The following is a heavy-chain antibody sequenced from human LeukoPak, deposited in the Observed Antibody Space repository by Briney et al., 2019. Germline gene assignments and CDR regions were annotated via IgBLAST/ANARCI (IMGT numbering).Heavy chain of an antibody. Sequence: GGTLRLSCAASGFTFSSYGMSWVRQAPGKGLERVSAISGSGGSTYYADSVKGRFTISRDNSKNTLYLQMNSLRAEDTAVYYCARSRYYGDYAYDAFDIWGQGTMVTVSS. D-gene: IGHD4-17*01. J-gene: IGHJ3*02. V-gene: IGHV3-23*01. CDR2: ISGSGGST. CDR1: GFTFSSYG. CDR3: ARSRYYGDYAYDAFDI.